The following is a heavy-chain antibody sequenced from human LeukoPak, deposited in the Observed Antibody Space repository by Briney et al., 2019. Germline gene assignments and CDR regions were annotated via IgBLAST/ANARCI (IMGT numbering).Heavy chain of an antibody. CDR2: ISSSGSTI. J-gene: IGHJ4*02. CDR1: GFTFSSYE. D-gene: IGHD2-2*01. Sequence: GWSLRLSCAASGFTFSSYEMNWVRQAPGKGLEWVSYISSSGSTIYYADSVKGRFTISRDNAKNSLYLQMNSLRAEDTAVYYCARVSWLLSPPDYWGQGTLVTVSS. V-gene: IGHV3-48*03. CDR3: ARVSWLLSPPDY.